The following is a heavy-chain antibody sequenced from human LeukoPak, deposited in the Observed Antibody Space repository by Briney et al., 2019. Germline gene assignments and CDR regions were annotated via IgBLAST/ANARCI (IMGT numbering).Heavy chain of an antibody. D-gene: IGHD1-26*01. V-gene: IGHV1-8*02. Sequence: ASVKVSCKASGYTFTSYDINWVRQATGQGLEWMGWMNPNSGNTGYAQKFQGRVTMTEDTSTDTAYMELSSLRSEDTAVYYCATVSVYGSYALFDYWGQGTLVTVSS. CDR3: ATVSVYGSYALFDY. CDR2: MNPNSGNT. CDR1: GYTFTSYD. J-gene: IGHJ4*02.